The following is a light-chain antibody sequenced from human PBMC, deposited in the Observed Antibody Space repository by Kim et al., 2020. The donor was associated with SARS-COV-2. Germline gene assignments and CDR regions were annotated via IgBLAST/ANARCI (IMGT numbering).Light chain of an antibody. Sequence: DIVMTQSPATLSVSPGERATLSCRASQSVSSNLAWYQQRPGQAPRLLIYDASTKATDVPARFSGSGSGTEFTLTISSLQSEDFAVYYCQQYDNWPPRYTFGQGTKLEI. CDR1: QSVSSN. CDR2: DAS. V-gene: IGKV3-15*01. CDR3: QQYDNWPPRYT. J-gene: IGKJ2*01.